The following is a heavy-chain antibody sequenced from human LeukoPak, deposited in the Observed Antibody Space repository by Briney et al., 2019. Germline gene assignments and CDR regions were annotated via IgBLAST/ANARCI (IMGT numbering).Heavy chain of an antibody. CDR2: INHSGST. Sequence: SETLSLTCAVYGGSFSGYYWSWIRQPPGKGLEWIGEINHSGSTNYNPSLKSRVTISVDTSKNQFSLKLSSVTAADTAVYYRARLKRIAVAGKTARYYYMDVWGKGTTVTISS. J-gene: IGHJ6*03. CDR3: ARLKRIAVAGKTARYYYMDV. V-gene: IGHV4-34*01. CDR1: GGSFSGYY. D-gene: IGHD6-19*01.